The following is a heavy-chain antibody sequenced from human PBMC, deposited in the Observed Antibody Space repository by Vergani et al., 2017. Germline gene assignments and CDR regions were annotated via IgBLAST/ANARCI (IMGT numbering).Heavy chain of an antibody. Sequence: QVQLQESGPGLLKPSQTLSLTCTVSGGSISSYYWSWIRQPPGKGLEWIGYIYYSGSTNYNPSLKSRVTISVDTSKNQFSLKLSSVTAADTAVYYCARAPIAAPTTLAGFDPWGQGTLVTVSS. J-gene: IGHJ5*02. CDR1: GGSISSYY. V-gene: IGHV4-59*01. CDR3: ARAPIAAPTTLAGFDP. D-gene: IGHD6-13*01. CDR2: IYYSGST.